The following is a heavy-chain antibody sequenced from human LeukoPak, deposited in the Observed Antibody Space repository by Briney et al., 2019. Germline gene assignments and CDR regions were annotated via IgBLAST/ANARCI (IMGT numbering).Heavy chain of an antibody. V-gene: IGHV3-23*01. D-gene: IGHD2-15*01. J-gene: IGHJ4*02. Sequence: PGGTLRLSCAVSGITFITYGMSWGRQAPGKGLEWVSAISASGGSTYYADSVKGRFTISRDNTKNTLYLQMDSLRAEDTAVYYCATRGDGYCSSGTCYWDYWGQGTLVTVSS. CDR2: ISASGGST. CDR3: ATRGDGYCSSGTCYWDY. CDR1: GITFITYG.